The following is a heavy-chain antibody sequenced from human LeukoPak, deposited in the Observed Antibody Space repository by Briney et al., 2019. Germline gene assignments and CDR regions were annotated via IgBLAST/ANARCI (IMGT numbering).Heavy chain of an antibody. D-gene: IGHD3-22*01. Sequence: PSETLSLTCTVSGGSLINYYWSWIRQPPGKGLEWIGYIYYSGSTNYNPSLKSRVTIPVDTSKNQFSVKLSYVTAADTAVYYCARVSSSGILDYWGQGTLVTVSS. J-gene: IGHJ4*02. CDR3: ARVSSSGILDY. V-gene: IGHV4-59*01. CDR1: GGSLINYY. CDR2: IYYSGST.